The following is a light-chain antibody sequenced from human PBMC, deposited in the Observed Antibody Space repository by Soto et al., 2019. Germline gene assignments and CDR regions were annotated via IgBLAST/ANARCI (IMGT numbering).Light chain of an antibody. CDR3: SSYAASSAVV. CDR1: SSDIGTYNF. CDR2: DVS. Sequence: QPALAQPASVSGSPGQSVTISCTGTSSDIGTYNFVSWYQQHPGKAPQLLIYDVSFRPSGVSDRFSGSKSGSTASLTISGLQSKDEANYFCSSYAASSAVVFGGGTKVTVL. J-gene: IGLJ2*01. V-gene: IGLV2-14*03.